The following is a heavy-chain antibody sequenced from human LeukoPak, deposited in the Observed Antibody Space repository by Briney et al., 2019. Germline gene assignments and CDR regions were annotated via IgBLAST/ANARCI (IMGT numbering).Heavy chain of an antibody. Sequence: SETLSLTYTVSGGSIDSGDDYWGWIRQPPGKGLEWIGRIYTSGSTNYNPSLKSRVTMSVDTSKNQFSLKLSSVTAADTAVYYCARGSGSYPNYFDYWGQGTLVTVSS. CDR2: IYTSGST. CDR3: ARGSGSYPNYFDY. CDR1: GGSIDSGDDY. J-gene: IGHJ4*02. V-gene: IGHV4-61*02. D-gene: IGHD1-26*01.